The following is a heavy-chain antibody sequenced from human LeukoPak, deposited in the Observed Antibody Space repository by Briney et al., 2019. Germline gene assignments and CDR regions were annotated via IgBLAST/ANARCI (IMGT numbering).Heavy chain of an antibody. J-gene: IGHJ3*02. Sequence: GSLRLSCAASGFTVSNKYMTWVRQAPGKGLEWVSLIYSDGRTYYADSVQGRCTISRDNSKNTLYLQMNSLRVEDTAVYYCARGLFLSGYLDAFDIWGQGTVVTVSS. CDR2: IYSDGRT. V-gene: IGHV3-53*01. D-gene: IGHD3-22*01. CDR3: ARGLFLSGYLDAFDI. CDR1: GFTVSNKY.